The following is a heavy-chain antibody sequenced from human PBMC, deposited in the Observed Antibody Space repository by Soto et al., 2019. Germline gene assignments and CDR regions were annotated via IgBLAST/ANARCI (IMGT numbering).Heavy chain of an antibody. J-gene: IGHJ3*02. CDR1: GYSFTSYW. Sequence: GESLKISCKGSGYSFTSYWISWVRQMPGKGLEWMGRIDPSDSYTNYSPSFQGHVTISADKPISTAYLQWSSLKASDTAMYYCASHYDSSLSGAFDIWGQGTMVTVSS. CDR3: ASHYDSSLSGAFDI. CDR2: IDPSDSYT. V-gene: IGHV5-10-1*01. D-gene: IGHD3-22*01.